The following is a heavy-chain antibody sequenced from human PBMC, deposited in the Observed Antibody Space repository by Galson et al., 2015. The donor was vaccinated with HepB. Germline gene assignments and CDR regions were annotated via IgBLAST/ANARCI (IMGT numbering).Heavy chain of an antibody. V-gene: IGHV1-58*01. Sequence: SVKVSCKASGFTFTSSAVQWVRQARGQRLEWIGWIVVGSGNTNYAKKFQERVTITRDMSTSTAYMELSSLRSEDTAVYYCAAVNRNGDYPSGLDWGQGTLVTVSS. CDR1: GFTFTSSA. CDR2: IVVGSGNT. CDR3: AAVNRNGDYPSGLD. D-gene: IGHD4-17*01. J-gene: IGHJ4*02.